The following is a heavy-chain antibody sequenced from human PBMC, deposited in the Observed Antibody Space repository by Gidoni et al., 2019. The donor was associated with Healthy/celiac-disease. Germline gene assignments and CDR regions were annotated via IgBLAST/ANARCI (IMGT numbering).Heavy chain of an antibody. CDR2: ISYDGSNK. CDR1: GFTFSSYG. D-gene: IGHD3-10*01. J-gene: IGHJ3*02. CDR3: AKDQYYGSDPRDAFDI. V-gene: IGHV3-30*18. Sequence: QVQLVESGGGVVQPGRSLRLSCAASGFTFSSYGMHWVRQAPGKGLEGVAVISYDGSNKYYADSVKGRFTISRDNSKNTLYLQMNSLRAEDTAVYYCAKDQYYGSDPRDAFDIWGQGTMVTVSS.